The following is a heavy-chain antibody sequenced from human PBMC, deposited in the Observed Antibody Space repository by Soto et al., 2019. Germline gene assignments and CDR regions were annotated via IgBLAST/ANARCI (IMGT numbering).Heavy chain of an antibody. J-gene: IGHJ3*02. CDR1: GFSLSTSGLGVGWTNGVG. Sequence: SGPTLVNPTQTLTLTCTFSGFSLSTSGLGVGWTNGVGVGWIRQPPGKALEWLALIYWNDDKRYSPSLKSRLTITKDTSKNQVVLTMTNMDPVDTATYYCAHDSYGSRDYYPHDGFGIWGQGTMVTVSS. V-gene: IGHV2-5*01. D-gene: IGHD3-22*01. CDR3: AHDSYGSRDYYPHDGFGI. CDR2: IYWNDDK.